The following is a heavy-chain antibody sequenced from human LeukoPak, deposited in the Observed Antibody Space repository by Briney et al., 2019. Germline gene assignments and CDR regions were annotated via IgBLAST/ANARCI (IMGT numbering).Heavy chain of an antibody. CDR3: AKDRSYASFED. CDR1: GFTFSSYE. J-gene: IGHJ4*02. V-gene: IGHV3-23*01. Sequence: GSLRLSCAASGFTFSSYEMNWVRQAPGKGLEWVSGIGPGGSSTYYADSVKGRFTISRDNPKNTMYVQMNSLRAEDTAVYYCAKDRSYASFEDWGQGTLVTVSS. CDR2: IGPGGSST. D-gene: IGHD2-2*01.